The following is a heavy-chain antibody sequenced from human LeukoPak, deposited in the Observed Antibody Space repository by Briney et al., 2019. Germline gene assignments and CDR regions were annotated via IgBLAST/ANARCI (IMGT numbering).Heavy chain of an antibody. V-gene: IGHV4-59*01. CDR2: IYYSAST. CDR3: ARDAGLYYGMDV. CDR1: GGSISSYY. J-gene: IGHJ6*02. Sequence: SETLSLTCTVSGGSISSYYWSWIRQPPGKGLEWIGYIYYSASTTYTPSLKSRVTISVDTSKNQFSLKLSSVTAADTAVYYCARDAGLYYGMDVWGQGTTVTVSS.